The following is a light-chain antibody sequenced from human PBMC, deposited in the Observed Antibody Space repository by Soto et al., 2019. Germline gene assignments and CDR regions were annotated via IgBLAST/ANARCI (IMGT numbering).Light chain of an antibody. CDR1: QGIGND. CDR3: LQDSNYPLT. CDR2: AAS. J-gene: IGKJ4*01. Sequence: ASQMTQSPSSLSASVGDRVNITCRASQGIGNDLGWYQQKPGKAPKLLIYAASNLPSCVPSRFRGSGSGTDFTLTISGLQPDDFATYYCLQDSNYPLTFGGGTKVEVK. V-gene: IGKV1-6*01.